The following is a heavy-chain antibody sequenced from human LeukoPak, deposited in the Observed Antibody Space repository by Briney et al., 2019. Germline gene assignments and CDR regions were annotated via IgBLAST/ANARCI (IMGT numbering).Heavy chain of an antibody. D-gene: IGHD3-22*01. Sequence: GASLQISLQGSGCGFTNYWIGWVRQMPGKGLEGVGSIYPVDPHTTSSPSFQGQVTISAHKSISTAYLQWSSLTASDTAMYYCARRYFYDSSVSQGGYFDYWGQGTLVTVSS. CDR1: GCGFTNYW. CDR3: ARRYFYDSSVSQGGYFDY. J-gene: IGHJ4*02. V-gene: IGHV5-51*01. CDR2: IYPVDPHT.